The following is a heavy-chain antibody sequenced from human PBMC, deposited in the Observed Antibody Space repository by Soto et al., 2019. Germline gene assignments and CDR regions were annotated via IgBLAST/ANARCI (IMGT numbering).Heavy chain of an antibody. D-gene: IGHD3-10*01. Sequence: SETLSLTCTVSGGSISSGGYYWSWIRQHPGKGLEWIGYIYYSGSTYYNPSLKSRVTISVDTSKNQFSLKLSSVTAADTAVYYCARDTGYYGWGSYSGRGMDVWGQGTTVPVSS. V-gene: IGHV4-31*03. CDR1: GGSISSGGYY. CDR2: IYYSGST. J-gene: IGHJ6*02. CDR3: ARDTGYYGWGSYSGRGMDV.